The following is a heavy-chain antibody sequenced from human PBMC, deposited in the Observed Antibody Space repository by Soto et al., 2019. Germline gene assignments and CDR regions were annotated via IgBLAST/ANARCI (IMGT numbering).Heavy chain of an antibody. J-gene: IGHJ3*02. CDR3: ARGGGVGVAGSAAFDM. CDR1: GYPVTAYY. Sequence: QLHLVQSGAVVKKPGASVTVSCSASGYPVTAYYMHWVRQAPGRGLEWMGGINPATGAAKYTQAFQGRVTMTRDTSTCKVFMELSGLTSEDTAVFYCARGGGVGVAGSAAFDMWGQGTLVTVSS. D-gene: IGHD3-3*01. V-gene: IGHV1-2*02. CDR2: INPATGAA.